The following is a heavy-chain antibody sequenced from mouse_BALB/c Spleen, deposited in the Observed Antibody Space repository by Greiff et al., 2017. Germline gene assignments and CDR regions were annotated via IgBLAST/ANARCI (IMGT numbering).Heavy chain of an antibody. D-gene: IGHD2-3*01. V-gene: IGHV1-15*01. J-gene: IGHJ1*01. CDR1: GYTFTDYE. CDR2: IDPETGGT. Sequence: VQLQQSGAELVRPGASVTLSCKASGYTFTDYEMHWVKQTPVHGLEWIGAIDPETGGTAYNQKFKGKATLTADKSSSTAYMELRSLTSEDSAVYYCTRWPYWYFDVWGAGTTVTVSS. CDR3: TRWPYWYFDV.